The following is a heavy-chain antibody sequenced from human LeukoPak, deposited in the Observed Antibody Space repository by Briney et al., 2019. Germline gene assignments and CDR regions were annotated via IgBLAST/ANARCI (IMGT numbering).Heavy chain of an antibody. CDR3: ARAIAGEIVVVTAIGY. J-gene: IGHJ4*02. V-gene: IGHV3-30-3*01. D-gene: IGHD2-21*02. CDR1: GFTFSSYA. CDR2: ISYDGSNK. Sequence: GGSLRLSCAASGFTFSSYAMHWVRQAPGKGLEWVAVISYDGSNKYYADSVKGRFTISRDNSKNTLYLQMNSLRAEDTAVYYCARAIAGEIVVVTAIGYWGQGTLVTVSS.